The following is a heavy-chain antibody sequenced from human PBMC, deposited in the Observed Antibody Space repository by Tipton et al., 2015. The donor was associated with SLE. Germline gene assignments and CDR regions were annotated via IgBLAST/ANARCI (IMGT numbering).Heavy chain of an antibody. Sequence: TLSLTCTMSGVSISGHFWGWIRQPPGKGLEWIGYIFHTGNTNYNPSLKSRVTISLDASKNQFSVRLRSVTSADTAVYYCARPGANWDDAFGIWGQGTMVTVSS. CDR3: ARPGANWDDAFGI. J-gene: IGHJ3*02. V-gene: IGHV4-59*11. D-gene: IGHD7-27*01. CDR2: IFHTGNT. CDR1: GVSISGHF.